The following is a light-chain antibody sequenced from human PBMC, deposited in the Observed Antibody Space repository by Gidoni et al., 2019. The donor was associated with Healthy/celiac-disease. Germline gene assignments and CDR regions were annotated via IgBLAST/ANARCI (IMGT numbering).Light chain of an antibody. CDR3: QQRSNWPRYT. CDR2: YAS. Sequence: IVLTHSPATLSLSPGQRATLPCRAIKSVSSYLAWYQQNPAQAPRLLIYYASNRAPSIPARCSGSGSGTEFSLIISSLEPEDFAVYYCQQRSNWPRYTFGQGTKLEIK. CDR1: KSVSSY. V-gene: IGKV3-11*01. J-gene: IGKJ2*01.